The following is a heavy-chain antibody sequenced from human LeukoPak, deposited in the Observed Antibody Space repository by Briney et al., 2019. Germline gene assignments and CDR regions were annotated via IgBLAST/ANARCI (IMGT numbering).Heavy chain of an antibody. CDR2: IRYDGSNK. J-gene: IGHJ4*02. D-gene: IGHD3-3*01. CDR3: AGHFGAWHYFDY. CDR1: GFTFISYG. V-gene: IGHV3-30*02. Sequence: GGSLRLSCAASGFTFISYGMHWVRQAPGKGLEWVTFIRYDGSNKYSTDSVKGRFTISRDNSKNTLYLQMNSLRPEDTAVYYCAGHFGAWHYFDYWGQGTLVTVSS.